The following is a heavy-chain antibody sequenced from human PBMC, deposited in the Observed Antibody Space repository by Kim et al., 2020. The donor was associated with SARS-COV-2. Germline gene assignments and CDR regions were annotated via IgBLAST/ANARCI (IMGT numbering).Heavy chain of an antibody. D-gene: IGHD6-19*01. V-gene: IGHV4-39*07. CDR2: IYYSGST. J-gene: IGHJ4*01. Sequence: SETLSLTCSVSGGSISSSSYYWGWIRQPPGKGLEWIGSIYYSGSTYYNPSLKSRVTISVDTSKNQFSLKVSSVIAADTAVYYCARDTITVAGTYFDYWG. CDR3: ARDTITVAGTYFDY. CDR1: GGSISSSSYY.